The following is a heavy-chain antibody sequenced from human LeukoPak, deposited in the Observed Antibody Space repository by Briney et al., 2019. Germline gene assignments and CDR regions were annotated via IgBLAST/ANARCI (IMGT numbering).Heavy chain of an antibody. J-gene: IGHJ6*03. D-gene: IGHD3-3*01. V-gene: IGHV4-59*11. CDR1: GGSISSHY. CDR3: ARERYDFWSGTRGPYYYYYMDV. Sequence: PSETLSLTCTVSGGSISSHYWSWIRQPPGKGLEWIGYIYYSGSTNYNPSLKSRVTISVDTSKNQFSLKLSSVTAADTAVYYCARERYDFWSGTRGPYYYYYMDVWGKGTTVTVSS. CDR2: IYYSGST.